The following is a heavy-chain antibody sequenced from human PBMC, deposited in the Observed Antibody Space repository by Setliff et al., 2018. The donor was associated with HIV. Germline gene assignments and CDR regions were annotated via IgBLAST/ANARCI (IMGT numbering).Heavy chain of an antibody. V-gene: IGHV4-59*01. J-gene: IGHJ5*02. CDR3: ARGWSSGWYNWFDP. CDR1: GDSFTSSY. Sequence: SETLSLTCTVSGDSFTSSYWSWIRQPPGKGLEWIGYIYYSGSTNYNPSLKSRVTMSVGTSKTQFSLQLSSVTAADTALYYCARGWSSGWYNWFDPWGQGTLVTVSS. D-gene: IGHD6-19*01. CDR2: IYYSGST.